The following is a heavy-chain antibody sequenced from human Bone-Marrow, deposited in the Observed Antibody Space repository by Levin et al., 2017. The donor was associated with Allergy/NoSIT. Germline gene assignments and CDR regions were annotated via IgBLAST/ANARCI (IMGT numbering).Heavy chain of an antibody. V-gene: IGHV1-46*01. D-gene: IGHD3-16*01. CDR3: ARLGIKLWPIDF. J-gene: IGHJ4*02. Sequence: PGESLKISCKASGYTFTEYFIHWVRQAPGQGLEWMGIVNPRSGATTYAAQFQGRITMTRDTTSNTVFMELSSLGSEDTAIYFCARLGIKLWPIDFWGPGTVVTVSS. CDR2: VNPRSGAT. CDR1: GYTFTEYF.